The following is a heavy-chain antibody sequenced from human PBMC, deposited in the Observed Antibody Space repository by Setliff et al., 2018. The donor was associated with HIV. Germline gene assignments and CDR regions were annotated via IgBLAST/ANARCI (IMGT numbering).Heavy chain of an antibody. CDR3: ARGGRRSYYYYFHMDV. V-gene: IGHV1-8*01. J-gene: IGHJ6*03. Sequence: ASVKVSCKASGYTFTNYDINWVRQVTGQGLEWMGWMNPDSGRTGYAQKFQGRVTMTWSTSTSTAYMEVRSLRSEDTAVYYCARGGRRSYYYYFHMDVWGKGTTVTVSS. CDR1: GYTFTNYD. CDR2: MNPDSGRT.